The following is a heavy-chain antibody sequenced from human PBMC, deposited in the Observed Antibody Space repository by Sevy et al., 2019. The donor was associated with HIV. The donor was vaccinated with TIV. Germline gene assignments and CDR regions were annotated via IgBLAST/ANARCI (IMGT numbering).Heavy chain of an antibody. J-gene: IGHJ4*02. CDR2: FSFGCGKI. CDR1: GFTFSNYA. Sequence: GGSLRLSCAASGFTFSNYAMSWVRQAPGKGLEWVSTFSFGCGKINYADSVKGRFTISRDNSKNTLYLQMNSLRAEDTALYCGAREGCSKPHDYWGQGTLVTVSS. D-gene: IGHD2-2*01. CDR3: AREGCSKPHDY. V-gene: IGHV3-23*01.